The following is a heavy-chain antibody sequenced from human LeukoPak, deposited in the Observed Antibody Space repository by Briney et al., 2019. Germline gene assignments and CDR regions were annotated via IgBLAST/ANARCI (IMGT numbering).Heavy chain of an antibody. D-gene: IGHD2-15*01. CDR3: ASQTPLGYCSGGSCYSQYYYYGMDV. V-gene: IGHV1-18*01. J-gene: IGHJ6*02. CDR2: ISAYNGNT. Sequence: ASVKVSCKASGYTFTSYDISWVRQAPGQGLEWMGWISAYNGNTNYAQKLQGRVTMTTDTSTSTAYMELRSLRSDDTAVYYCASQTPLGYCSGGSCYSQYYYYGMDVWGQGTTVTVSS. CDR1: GYTFTSYD.